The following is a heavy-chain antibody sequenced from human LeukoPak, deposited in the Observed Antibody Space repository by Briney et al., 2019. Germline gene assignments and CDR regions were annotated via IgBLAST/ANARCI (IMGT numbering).Heavy chain of an antibody. Sequence: PGGSLRLSCAASGFTVSSNYMSWVRQAPGKGLEWVSVIYISGSTSNADSVKGRFTISRDSSKNTLYLQMNSLRAEDTAVYYCARYSGSYSRYFDYWGQGALVTVSS. J-gene: IGHJ4*02. CDR1: GFTVSSNY. V-gene: IGHV3-66*02. D-gene: IGHD1-26*01. CDR3: ARYSGSYSRYFDY. CDR2: IYISGST.